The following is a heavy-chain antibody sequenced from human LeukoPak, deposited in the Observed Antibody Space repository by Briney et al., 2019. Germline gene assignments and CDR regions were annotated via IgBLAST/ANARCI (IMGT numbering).Heavy chain of an antibody. Sequence: PGGSLRLSCAASGFTFSSYAMHWVRQAPGKGLEWVAVISYDGSNKYYADSVKGRFTISRDNSKNTLYLQMNGLRAEDSAVYYCATDREGDPSAYYLVGGQGTLITVSS. CDR1: GFTFSSYA. CDR2: ISYDGSNK. J-gene: IGHJ4*02. V-gene: IGHV3-30-3*01. CDR3: ATDREGDPSAYYLV. D-gene: IGHD3-22*01.